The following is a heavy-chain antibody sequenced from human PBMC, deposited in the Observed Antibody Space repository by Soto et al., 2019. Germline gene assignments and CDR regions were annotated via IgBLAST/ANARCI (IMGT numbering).Heavy chain of an antibody. CDR1: GGSFSGYY. CDR3: VRENYYYGMDV. CDR2: IYTGGST. Sequence: ETLSLTCAVYGGSFSGYYWSWIRQPPGKGLEWVSVIYTGGSTYYADSVKGRFTISRDNSKNTLYLQMNSLRVEDTAMYYCVRENYYYGMDVWGQGTAVTVSS. V-gene: IGHV3-66*01. J-gene: IGHJ6*02.